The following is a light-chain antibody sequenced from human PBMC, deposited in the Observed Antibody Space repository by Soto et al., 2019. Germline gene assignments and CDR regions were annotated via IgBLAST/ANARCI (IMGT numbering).Light chain of an antibody. V-gene: IGKV3-20*01. CDR3: QQYVSSPWA. J-gene: IGKJ1*01. CDR2: GAS. CDR1: QSVSSSF. Sequence: EIVLAQSQGTLSLSPGESATLSCLASQSVSSSFLAWYQQKAGQAPRLLIYGASRRATGIPDRFSGSGSGTDFTLTISRLEPEDFAVYYCQQYVSSPWAFGQGTKVDI.